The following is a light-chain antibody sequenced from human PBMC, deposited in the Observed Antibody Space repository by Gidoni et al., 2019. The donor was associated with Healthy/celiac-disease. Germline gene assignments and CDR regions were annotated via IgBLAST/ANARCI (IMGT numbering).Light chain of an antibody. V-gene: IGLV3-1*01. CDR1: KLGDKY. J-gene: IGLJ2*01. CDR2: QDS. CDR3: QACDSSTAV. Sequence: SALTQPPSVSVSPGQPASITCSGDKLGDKYACGFQQKPGPSPVLVIYQDSKRPSGIPERFTGSKSGNTAPLTISGTQAMDEADYYCQACDSSTAVFGGGTKLTVL.